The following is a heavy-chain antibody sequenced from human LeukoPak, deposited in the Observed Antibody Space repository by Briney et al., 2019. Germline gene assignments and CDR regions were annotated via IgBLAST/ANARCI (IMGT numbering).Heavy chain of an antibody. J-gene: IGHJ4*02. D-gene: IGHD4-17*01. CDR2: IKQDGSEK. CDR1: GFTFSSYW. V-gene: IGHV3-7*01. Sequence: PGGSLRLSCAASGFTFSSYWMSWVRQAPGKGLEWVANIKQDGSEKYYVDSVKGRFTISRDNAKNSLYLQMNSLRAEDTAVYYCARDMATVTTSPSEYWGQGTLVTVSS. CDR3: ARDMATVTTSPSEY.